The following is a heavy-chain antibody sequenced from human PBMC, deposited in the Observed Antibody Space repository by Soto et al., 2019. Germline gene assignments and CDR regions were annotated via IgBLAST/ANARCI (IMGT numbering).Heavy chain of an antibody. CDR2: IKSKTDGGTT. V-gene: IGHV3-15*01. Sequence: GGSLRLSCAASGFTFSNAWMSWVRQAPGKGLEWVGRIKSKTDGGTTDYAAPVKGRFTISRDDSKNTLYLQMNSLKTEDTAVYYCTTRLIVGATTFDYWGQGTLVTVSS. CDR3: TTRLIVGATTFDY. D-gene: IGHD1-26*01. CDR1: GFTFSNAW. J-gene: IGHJ4*02.